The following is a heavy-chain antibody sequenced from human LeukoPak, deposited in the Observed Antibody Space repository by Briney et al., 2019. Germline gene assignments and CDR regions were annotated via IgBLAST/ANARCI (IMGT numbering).Heavy chain of an antibody. CDR1: GGSITSSGHY. V-gene: IGHV4-39*02. Sequence: SETLSLTCTVSGGSITSSGHYWALIRQPPGKGLEWVGSIYYAGGTYYNPSLQSRVTISIDTSKNHFSLNIISVTAADTAVYYCAYTLAATGNSHFAYWGRGSLITVSS. D-gene: IGHD5-18*01. CDR2: IYYAGGT. J-gene: IGHJ4*02. CDR3: AYTLAATGNSHFAY.